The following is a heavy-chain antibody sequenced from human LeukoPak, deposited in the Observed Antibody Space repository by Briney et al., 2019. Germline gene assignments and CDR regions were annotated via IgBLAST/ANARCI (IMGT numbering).Heavy chain of an antibody. D-gene: IGHD2-15*01. CDR3: AKVVVGAPHAFDI. Sequence: PGGSLRLSCAASGFTISSYAMSWVRQAPGKGLEWVSGISGSGGSTYYADSVKGRFTISRDNSRNTLYLQMNSLRAEDTAVYYCAKVVVGAPHAFDIWGQGTMVTVSS. J-gene: IGHJ3*02. CDR1: GFTISSYA. V-gene: IGHV3-23*01. CDR2: ISGSGGST.